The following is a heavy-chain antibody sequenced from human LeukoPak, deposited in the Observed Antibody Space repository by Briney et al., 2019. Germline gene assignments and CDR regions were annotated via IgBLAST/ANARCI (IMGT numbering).Heavy chain of an antibody. CDR2: IKQDGSEK. J-gene: IGHJ4*02. CDR3: ARDVGAVDY. V-gene: IGHV3-7*01. CDR1: GFTFSSYW. Sequence: PGGSLRLSCAASGFTFSSYWMSWVRQAPGKGLEWVANIKQDGSEKYYVDSVTGRFTISRDNTKNSLYLQTNSLRADDTAVYYCARDVGAVDYWGQGTLVTVSS. D-gene: IGHD1-26*01.